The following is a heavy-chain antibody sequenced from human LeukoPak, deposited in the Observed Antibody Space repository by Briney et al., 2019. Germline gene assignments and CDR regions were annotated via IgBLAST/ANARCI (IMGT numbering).Heavy chain of an antibody. CDR1: GYTVTGYY. V-gene: IGHV1-8*02. D-gene: IGHD1-14*01. Sequence: ASVKVSCKTSGYTVTGYYIHWVRQAPGQGLEWMGWMNPNSGNTGYAQKFQGRATMTRNTSISTAYMELSSLRSEDTAVYYCARARTLNRFDPWGQGTLVTVSS. CDR3: ARARTLNRFDP. CDR2: MNPNSGNT. J-gene: IGHJ5*02.